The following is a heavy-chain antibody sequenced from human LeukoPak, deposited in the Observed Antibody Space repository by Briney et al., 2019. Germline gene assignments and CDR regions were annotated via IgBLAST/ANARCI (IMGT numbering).Heavy chain of an antibody. D-gene: IGHD3-22*01. Sequence: GGSLRLSCAASGFTFDDYGMSWVRQAPGKGLEWVSGINWNGGSTGYADSVKGRFTISRDNAKNSLYLQMNSLRAEDTALYYCAKEVGLNYYYDSSGPTYYFDYWGQGTLVTVSS. CDR1: GFTFDDYG. CDR3: AKEVGLNYYYDSSGPTYYFDY. J-gene: IGHJ4*02. V-gene: IGHV3-20*04. CDR2: INWNGGST.